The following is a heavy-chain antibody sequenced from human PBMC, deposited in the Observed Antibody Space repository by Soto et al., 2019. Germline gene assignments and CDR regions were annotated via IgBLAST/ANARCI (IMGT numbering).Heavy chain of an antibody. CDR3: RRDFDY. J-gene: IGHJ4*02. V-gene: IGHV4-4*07. CDR2: LSTSGNT. D-gene: IGHD6-6*01. CDR1: GVSISNYY. Sequence: SETLSLTCTVSGVSISNYYWSWIQQPAGKGLEWIGRLSTSGNTNYNPSLKSRVTMSLDTSKNQFSLMLNSVTAADTAVYYCRRDFDYWGQGTLVTVSS.